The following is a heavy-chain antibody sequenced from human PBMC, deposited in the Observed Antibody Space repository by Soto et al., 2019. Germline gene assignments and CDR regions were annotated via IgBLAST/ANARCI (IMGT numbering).Heavy chain of an antibody. J-gene: IGHJ4*02. V-gene: IGHV2-5*02. CDR1: GFSLTTSGVG. CDR2: IYWDDDN. D-gene: IGHD3-10*01. Sequence: QITLRESGPPLVKPTQTLTLTCTFSGFSLTTSGVGVAWIRQPPGKALEWLAIIYWDDDNRYSPALKNSLTITKDTSTNQVVLRMTSMDSVDTATYYCAHRFGFGELRYWGQGTLVTVSS. CDR3: AHRFGFGELRY.